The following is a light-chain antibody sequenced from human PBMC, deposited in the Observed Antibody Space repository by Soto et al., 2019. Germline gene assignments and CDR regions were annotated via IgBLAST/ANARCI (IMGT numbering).Light chain of an antibody. CDR2: LGS. J-gene: IGKJ5*01. CDR1: QSLLHSNGYNY. V-gene: IGKV2-28*01. Sequence: DIVMTQSPLSLPVTPGEPAXXXCRSSQSLLHSNGYNYLDWYLQKPGQSPQLLIYLGSNRASGVPDRFSGSGSGTDFTLKISRVEAEDVGVYYCMQALQTPPFTFGQGTRLEIK. CDR3: MQALQTPPFT.